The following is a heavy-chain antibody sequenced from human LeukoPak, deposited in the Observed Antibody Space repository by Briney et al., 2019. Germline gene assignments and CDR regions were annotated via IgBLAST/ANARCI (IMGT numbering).Heavy chain of an antibody. CDR3: AKGGKWDVTPFDY. D-gene: IGHD1-26*01. CDR2: ISGGGGST. J-gene: IGHJ4*02. Sequence: GGSLRLSCAASGFTLSDHYMDWVRQAPGKGLEWVSTISGGGGSTYYADSVKGRFTISRDNSKNTLYLQVNSLRAEDTAVYYCAKGGKWDVTPFDYWGQGTLVTVSS. V-gene: IGHV3-23*01. CDR1: GFTLSDHY.